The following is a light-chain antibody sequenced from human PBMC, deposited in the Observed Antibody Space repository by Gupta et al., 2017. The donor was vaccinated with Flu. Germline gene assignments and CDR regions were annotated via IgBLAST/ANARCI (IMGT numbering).Light chain of an antibody. J-gene: IGLJ3*02. Sequence: KVTMSGSGSSSNIENNYVSWYQKLPGTAPKLLIDENNKRPSGIPDRFAGSKSDTSATLGITGLQTGDEADYYGGTWDSSLSAGVFGGGTKLTVL. V-gene: IGLV1-51*02. CDR1: SSNIENNY. CDR3: GTWDSSLSAGV. CDR2: ENN.